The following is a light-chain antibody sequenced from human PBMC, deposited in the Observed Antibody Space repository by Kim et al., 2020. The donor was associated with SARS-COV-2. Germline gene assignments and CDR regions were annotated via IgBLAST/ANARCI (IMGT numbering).Light chain of an antibody. V-gene: IGKV1-39*01. J-gene: IGKJ3*01. CDR3: QQTYISPFT. CDR1: QNINSH. Sequence: ASVRDRVTLTCRTSQNINSHLNWYHQKPGRAPKLLIYAASTLQGGVPSRFSCSGSETDFTLTISSLQPEDFATYFCQQTYISPFTFGPGTKVDI. CDR2: AAS.